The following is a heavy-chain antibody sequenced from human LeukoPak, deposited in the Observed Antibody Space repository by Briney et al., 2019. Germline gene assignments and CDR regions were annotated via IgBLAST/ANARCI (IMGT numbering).Heavy chain of an antibody. CDR1: GGSISSYY. V-gene: IGHV4-59*08. Sequence: SETLSLTCTVSGGSISSYYWSWIRQPPGEGLEWIGYIYYSGSTNYNPSLKSRVTISVDTSKNQFSLKLSSVTAADTAVYYCARRLGDYVYAFDIWGQGTMVTVSS. CDR2: IYYSGST. D-gene: IGHD4-17*01. J-gene: IGHJ3*02. CDR3: ARRLGDYVYAFDI.